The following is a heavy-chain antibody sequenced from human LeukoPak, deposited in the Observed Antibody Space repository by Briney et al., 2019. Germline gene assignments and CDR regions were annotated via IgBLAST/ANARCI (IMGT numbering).Heavy chain of an antibody. V-gene: IGHV3-53*01. Sequence: GGSLRLSCAASGFTFSSNYMSWVRQAPGKGLEWVAVIYSGGSTYYADSVKGRFTISRDNSKNTLYLQMNSLRAEDAAMYYCARDIGYGDYGGDYWGQGTLVTVSS. CDR2: IYSGGST. CDR1: GFTFSSNY. CDR3: ARDIGYGDYGGDY. D-gene: IGHD4-17*01. J-gene: IGHJ4*02.